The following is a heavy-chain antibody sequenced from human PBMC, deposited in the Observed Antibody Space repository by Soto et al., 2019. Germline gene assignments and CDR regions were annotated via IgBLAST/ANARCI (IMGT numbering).Heavy chain of an antibody. V-gene: IGHV3-23*01. D-gene: IGHD3-10*01. CDR1: GFTFISYA. Sequence: EVQLLESGGGLVQPGGSLRLSCAASGFTFISYAMSWVRQAPGKGLEWVSGIRGSGVSTYYADSVKGRFTISRDNSKNTLYLQMNSLRAEDTAVYYCVKSFYGSGSYYNQPGYFDLWGRGTLVTVSS. J-gene: IGHJ2*01. CDR2: IRGSGVST. CDR3: VKSFYGSGSYYNQPGYFDL.